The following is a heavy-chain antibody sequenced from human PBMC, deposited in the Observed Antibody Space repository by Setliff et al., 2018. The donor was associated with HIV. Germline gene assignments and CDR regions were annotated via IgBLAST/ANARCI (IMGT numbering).Heavy chain of an antibody. D-gene: IGHD3-22*01. V-gene: IGHV4-4*07. Sequence: PSETLSLTCTVSGGSISSYYWSWIRQPAGKGLEWIGRIYTSGSTNYNPSLKSRVTMSVDTSKNQFSLRLNSVTAADTAVYYCARYRYYYDSSGYGRWFDPWGQGTLVTVSS. CDR1: GGSISSYY. J-gene: IGHJ5*02. CDR2: IYTSGST. CDR3: ARYRYYYDSSGYGRWFDP.